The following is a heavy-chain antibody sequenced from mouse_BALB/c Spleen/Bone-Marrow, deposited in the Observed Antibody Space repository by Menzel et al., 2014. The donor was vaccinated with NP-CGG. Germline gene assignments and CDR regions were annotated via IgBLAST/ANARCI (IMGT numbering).Heavy chain of an antibody. CDR3: ASYYYGSSLFAY. V-gene: IGHV14-3*02. Sequence: VQLKESGAELVKPGASVKLSCTASGFNIKDTYMHWVKQRPEQGLEWIGRIDPANGNTKYYSKFQGKATITAETSSNTAYLQLSSLTSEDTAVYYCASYYYGSSLFAYWGQGTLVTVSA. CDR2: IDPANGNT. D-gene: IGHD1-1*01. CDR1: GFNIKDTY. J-gene: IGHJ3*01.